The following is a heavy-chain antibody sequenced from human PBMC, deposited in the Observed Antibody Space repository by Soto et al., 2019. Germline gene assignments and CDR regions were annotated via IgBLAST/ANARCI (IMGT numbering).Heavy chain of an antibody. CDR3: AKYYYDTSTFSLDS. CDR1: GFTFSSYA. CDR2: IDGGGGST. V-gene: IGHV3-23*01. Sequence: GGSLRLSCAASGFTFSSYAMSWVRQAPGKGLEWVSAIDGGGGSTFYADSVKGRFTISRDNSKNTLYLQMNSLRADDTAVYYCAKYYYDTSTFSLDSWGQGTLVTVSS. D-gene: IGHD3-22*01. J-gene: IGHJ4*02.